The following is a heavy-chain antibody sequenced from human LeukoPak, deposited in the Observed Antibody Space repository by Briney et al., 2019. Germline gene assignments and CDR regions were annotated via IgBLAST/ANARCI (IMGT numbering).Heavy chain of an antibody. CDR1: GYTFTGYY. D-gene: IGHD2-15*01. V-gene: IGHV1-2*02. CDR3: AREFHIVVVVAAIRKGMDV. J-gene: IGHJ6*02. Sequence: ASVKVSCKASGYTFTGYYMHWVRPAPGQGLAWMGWINPNSGGTNYAQKFQGRVTMTRDTSISTAYMELSRLRSDDTAVYYCAREFHIVVVVAAIRKGMDVWGQGTTVTVSS. CDR2: INPNSGGT.